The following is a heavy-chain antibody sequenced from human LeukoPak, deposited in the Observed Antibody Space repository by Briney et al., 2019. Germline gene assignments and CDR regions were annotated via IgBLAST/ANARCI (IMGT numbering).Heavy chain of an antibody. CDR2: ISTSNDTI. D-gene: IGHD3-10*01. CDR1: GFTFSSYS. V-gene: IGHV3-48*02. Sequence: GSLRLSCAASGFTFSSYSMNWVRQAPGRGLEWVSYISTSNDTIYYADSVKGRFTISRDNAKNSLYLQMNSLRDEDTAVYYCARAIRSGTYYLVYWGQGTLVTVSS. CDR3: ARAIRSGTYYLVY. J-gene: IGHJ4*02.